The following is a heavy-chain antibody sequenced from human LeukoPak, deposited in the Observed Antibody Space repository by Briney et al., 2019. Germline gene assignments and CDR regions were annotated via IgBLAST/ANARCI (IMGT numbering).Heavy chain of an antibody. V-gene: IGHV1-24*01. Sequence: ASVKVSCKVSGYTLTELSMHWVRQAPGKRLEWMGGFDPEDGETIYAQKFQGRVTMTTDTSTSTAYMELRSLRSDDTAVYYCARPIVVVVAATQEGWFDPWGQGTLVTVSS. D-gene: IGHD2-15*01. CDR3: ARPIVVVVAATQEGWFDP. J-gene: IGHJ5*02. CDR2: FDPEDGET. CDR1: GYTLTELS.